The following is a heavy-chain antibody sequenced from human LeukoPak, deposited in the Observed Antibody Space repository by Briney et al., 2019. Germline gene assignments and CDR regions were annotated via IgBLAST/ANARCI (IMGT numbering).Heavy chain of an antibody. J-gene: IGHJ4*02. V-gene: IGHV3-30*02. CDR3: AIDLSRGSYKLTPYYFDY. CDR1: GFTFSSYG. D-gene: IGHD1-26*01. Sequence: GGSLRLSCAASGFTFSSYGMHWVRQAPGKGLEWVAFIRYDGSNKYYADSVKGRFTISRDNSKNTLYLQMNSLRAEDTAVYYCAIDLSRGSYKLTPYYFDYWGQGTLVTVSS. CDR2: IRYDGSNK.